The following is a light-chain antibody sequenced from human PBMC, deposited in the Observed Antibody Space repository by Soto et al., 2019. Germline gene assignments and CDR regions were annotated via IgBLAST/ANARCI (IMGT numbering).Light chain of an antibody. CDR2: AAT. J-gene: IGKJ4*01. Sequence: EIVLTQSPGTLSLSPGERATLSCTASESINNNLAWYQQKPGQAPRLLIYAATTRATGFPARFSGSGSGTEFTLTISSLQSEDFAVYYCQQHHKWPLTFGGRTKVDIK. CDR3: QQHHKWPLT. CDR1: ESINNN. V-gene: IGKV3-15*01.